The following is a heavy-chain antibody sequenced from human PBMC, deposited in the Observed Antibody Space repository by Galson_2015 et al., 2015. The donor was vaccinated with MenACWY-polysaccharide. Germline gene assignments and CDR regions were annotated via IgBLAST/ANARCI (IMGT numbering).Heavy chain of an antibody. CDR2: ISSDGDNK. CDR3: ARDYITYCGGDCPFGY. Sequence: SLRLSCAASGFAFYRYGLHWVRQAPGKGLEWVALISSDGDNKSHADSMRGRFTISGDNARNTLYLQMNSLTPDDTAVYFCARDYITYCGGDCPFGYWGQGTLVIVSS. J-gene: IGHJ4*02. V-gene: IGHV3-30*03. CDR1: GFAFYRYG. D-gene: IGHD2-21*02.